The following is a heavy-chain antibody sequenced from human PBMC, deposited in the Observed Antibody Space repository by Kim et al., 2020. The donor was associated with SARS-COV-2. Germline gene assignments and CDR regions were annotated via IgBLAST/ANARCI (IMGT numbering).Heavy chain of an antibody. CDR2: TI. D-gene: IGHD2-2*01. Sequence: TIYYADSVKGRFTISRDNAKNSLYLQMNSLRDEDTAVYYCARDGTSCFDYWGQGTLVTVSS. J-gene: IGHJ4*02. V-gene: IGHV3-48*02. CDR3: ARDGTSCFDY.